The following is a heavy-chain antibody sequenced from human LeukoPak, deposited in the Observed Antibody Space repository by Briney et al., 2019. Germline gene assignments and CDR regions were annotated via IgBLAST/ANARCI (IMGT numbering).Heavy chain of an antibody. CDR1: GGSISSYC. V-gene: IGHV4-59*01. Sequence: SSETLSLTCTVSGGSISSYCWSWIRQPPGKGLEWIGYIYYSGSTNYNPSLKSRVTISVDTSKNQFSLKLSSVTAADTAVYYCASSHDYDSSGYFVGYYFDYWGQGTLVTVSS. J-gene: IGHJ4*02. CDR3: ASSHDYDSSGYFVGYYFDY. CDR2: IYYSGST. D-gene: IGHD3-22*01.